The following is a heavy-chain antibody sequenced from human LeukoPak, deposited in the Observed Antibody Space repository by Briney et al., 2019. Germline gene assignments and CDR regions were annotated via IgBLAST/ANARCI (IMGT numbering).Heavy chain of an antibody. CDR1: GGSISSYY. V-gene: IGHV4-59*08. CDR3: ARLPLRSHFDY. Sequence: PSETLSLTCTVSGGSISSYYWSWIRQPPGKGLEWIGYIYYSGSTNYNPSLKSRVTISVDTSKNQFSLKLTSVTVADTAVYYCARLPLRSHFDYWGQGTLVTVSS. J-gene: IGHJ4*02. CDR2: IYYSGST.